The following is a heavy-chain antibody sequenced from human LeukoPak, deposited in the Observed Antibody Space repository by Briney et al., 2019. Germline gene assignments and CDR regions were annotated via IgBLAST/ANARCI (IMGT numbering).Heavy chain of an antibody. CDR2: ASYSGST. D-gene: IGHD4-23*01. Sequence: SETLSLTCTVSGGAISNTSYYWGWIRQPGGKGLEWIVSASYSGSTYYNPSRESRFIISVYTSKNKFTLRLSSGTGATPVIYYCARLRSYGGNRGIDYWGQGTLVAVSS. J-gene: IGHJ4*02. V-gene: IGHV4-39*01. CDR1: GGAISNTSYY. CDR3: ARLRSYGGNRGIDY.